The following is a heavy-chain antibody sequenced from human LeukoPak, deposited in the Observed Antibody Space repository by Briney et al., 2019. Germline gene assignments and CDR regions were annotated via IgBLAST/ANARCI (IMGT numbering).Heavy chain of an antibody. CDR3: VKDRPCDTCMPMDA. Sequence: GGSLRLSCAASGFTFTDYSMSWVRLAPGKGLEWVAGLGRSGVYTYYADSVKGRFTISRDNSKYTVSLQMNCLRAEDSAVYYCVKDRPCDTCMPMDAWGQGTTVTVSS. J-gene: IGHJ6*02. D-gene: IGHD2-2*01. CDR2: LGRSGVYT. CDR1: GFTFTDYS. V-gene: IGHV3-23*01.